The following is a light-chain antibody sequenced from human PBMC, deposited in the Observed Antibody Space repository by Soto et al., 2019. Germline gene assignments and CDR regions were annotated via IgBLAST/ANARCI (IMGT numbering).Light chain of an antibody. V-gene: IGKV3-11*01. CDR3: QQRSNWPPLYT. CDR2: DAS. Sequence: EIVLTQSPATLSLSPGERATLSCRASQSVSSYLAWYQQKPGQAPRLLIYDASNRATGIPARFSGSGSGTDCALTISSREPEDVAVYYCQQRSNWPPLYTFGQGTKLEIK. CDR1: QSVSSY. J-gene: IGKJ2*01.